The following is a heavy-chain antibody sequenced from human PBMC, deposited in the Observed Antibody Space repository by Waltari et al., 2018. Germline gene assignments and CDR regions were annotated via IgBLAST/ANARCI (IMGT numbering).Heavy chain of an antibody. Sequence: QVQLVQSGAEVKKPGGAVKVSCKASGYPFTSYYLHWVRQAPGQGLEWMGVINPSDGWSRFPQKFRGRVTMTRDTSTSTVYLEMSSLTSGDTAVYYCARFPAATAYDYWGQGTLVIVSS. CDR2: INPSDGWS. CDR1: GYPFTSYY. J-gene: IGHJ4*02. CDR3: ARFPAATAYDY. D-gene: IGHD2-2*01. V-gene: IGHV1-46*01.